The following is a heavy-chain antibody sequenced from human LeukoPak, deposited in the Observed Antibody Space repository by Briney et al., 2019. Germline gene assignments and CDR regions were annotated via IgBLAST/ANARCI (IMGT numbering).Heavy chain of an antibody. J-gene: IGHJ4*02. CDR2: MSPNSGDT. Sequence: ASVKVSCKASGYTFTNYDINWVRQATGQGLEWMGWMSPNSGDTGYAQKFQGRVNMTRNTSISTAYMELSSLRSEDTAVYYCARKFLGSRGYYFDYWGQGTLVTVSS. CDR3: ARKFLGSRGYYFDY. V-gene: IGHV1-8*01. D-gene: IGHD3-10*01. CDR1: GYTFTNYD.